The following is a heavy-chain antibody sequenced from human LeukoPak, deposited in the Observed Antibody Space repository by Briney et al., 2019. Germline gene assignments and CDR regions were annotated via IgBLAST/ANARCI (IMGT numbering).Heavy chain of an antibody. CDR1: GFTFSNYA. Sequence: PGRPLRLSCAATGFTFSNYAIHWGRQAPGKGLEWVAFISDDGSRQHYADSVKGRFTISRDNSKNTLNLQMNSLRAEDTAVNYCVKDRTGTYTLDYWGQGTLVT. V-gene: IGHV3-30-3*01. D-gene: IGHD3-10*01. CDR3: VKDRTGTYTLDY. J-gene: IGHJ4*02. CDR2: ISDDGSRQ.